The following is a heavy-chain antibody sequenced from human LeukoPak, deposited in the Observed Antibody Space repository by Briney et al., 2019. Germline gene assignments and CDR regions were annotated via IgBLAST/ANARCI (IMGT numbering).Heavy chain of an antibody. J-gene: IGHJ4*02. V-gene: IGHV3-23*01. CDR3: AKDADDYGDYLLHY. CDR2: ISGSGGSA. Sequence: GGSLRLSCAASGFNFNFYVMNWVRQAPGKRLEWVSGISGSGGSAFYADSVKGRFTISRDNSKNLVFLQMNSLRDEDTAVYYCAKDADDYGDYLLHYWGQGTLVTVSS. D-gene: IGHD4-17*01. CDR1: GFNFNFYV.